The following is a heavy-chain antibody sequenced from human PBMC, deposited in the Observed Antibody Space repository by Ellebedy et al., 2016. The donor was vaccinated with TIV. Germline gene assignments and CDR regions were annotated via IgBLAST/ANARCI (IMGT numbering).Heavy chain of an antibody. J-gene: IGHJ4*02. CDR3: AKDARWEPDY. D-gene: IGHD1-26*01. V-gene: IGHV3-23*01. Sequence: GESLKISCAASGFTFSNYAMSWVRQAPGKGLEWVSAIGGSGTTAYYADSVKGRFTISRDNSKITVFLQMSSLRVEDTAVYYCAKDARWEPDYWGQGTLVTVSS. CDR1: GFTFSNYA. CDR2: IGGSGTTA.